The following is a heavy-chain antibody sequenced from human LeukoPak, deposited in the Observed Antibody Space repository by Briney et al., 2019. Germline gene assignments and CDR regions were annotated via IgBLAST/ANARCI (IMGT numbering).Heavy chain of an antibody. J-gene: IGHJ6*04. Sequence: GASVKVSCKASGYTFTGYYMHWVRQAPGQGLEWMGWINAGNGNTKYSQEFQGRVTITRDTSASTAYMELSSLRSEDMAVYYCAREKPGYHHMDVWGKGTTVTVSS. CDR3: AREKPGYHHMDV. D-gene: IGHD5-18*01. V-gene: IGHV1-3*03. CDR2: INAGNGNT. CDR1: GYTFTGYY.